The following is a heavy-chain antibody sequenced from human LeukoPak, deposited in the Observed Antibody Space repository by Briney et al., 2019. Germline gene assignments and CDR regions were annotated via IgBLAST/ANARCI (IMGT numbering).Heavy chain of an antibody. J-gene: IGHJ4*02. V-gene: IGHV4-34*01. CDR2: IYHSGST. D-gene: IGHD5-12*01. CDR3: ARGGVATPFDY. Sequence: SETLSLTCAVYGGSFSGYYWSWIRQLPGKGLEWIGYIYHSGSTYYNPSLKSRVTISVDRSKNQFSLKLSSVTAADTAVYYCARGGVATPFDYWGQGTLVTVSS. CDR1: GGSFSGYY.